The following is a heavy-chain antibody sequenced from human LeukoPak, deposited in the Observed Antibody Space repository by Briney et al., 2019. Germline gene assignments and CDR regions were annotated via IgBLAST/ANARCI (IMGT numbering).Heavy chain of an antibody. Sequence: PGRSLRLSCAASGFTFSSYGMHWVRQAPGKGLEWVAVISYDGSNKYYADSVKGRFTISRDNSKNTLYLQMNSLGAEDTAVYYCARDTGHYDFWSGYYPLPDYWGQGTLVTVSS. CDR1: GFTFSSYG. CDR2: ISYDGSNK. CDR3: ARDTGHYDFWSGYYPLPDY. D-gene: IGHD3-3*01. J-gene: IGHJ4*02. V-gene: IGHV3-30*03.